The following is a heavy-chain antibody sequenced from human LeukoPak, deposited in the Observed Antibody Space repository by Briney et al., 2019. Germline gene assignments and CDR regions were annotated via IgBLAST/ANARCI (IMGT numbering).Heavy chain of an antibody. V-gene: IGHV1-69*13. CDR3: ARDLGSTGARYYYYYYGMDV. J-gene: IGHJ6*02. CDR2: IIPIFGTA. Sequence: GASVKVSCKASGGTFSSYAISWVRQAPGQGLEWMGGIIPIFGTANYAQKFQGRVTITADESTSTAYMELSSLRSEDTAVYYCARDLGSTGARYYYYYYGMDVWGQGTTVTVSS. CDR1: GGTFSSYA. D-gene: IGHD1-14*01.